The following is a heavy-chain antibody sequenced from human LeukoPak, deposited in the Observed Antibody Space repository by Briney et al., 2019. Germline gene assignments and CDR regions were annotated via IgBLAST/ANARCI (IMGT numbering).Heavy chain of an antibody. D-gene: IGHD1-26*01. CDR1: DGSVSSYY. V-gene: IGHV4-59*08. J-gene: IGHJ4*02. CDR2: IYYGGST. CDR3: ARRGGSYFDY. Sequence: SETLSLTCTVSDGSVSSYYWSWIRQPPGKGLEWIGYIYYGGSTNYNPSLKTRVSISVDASKNQISLRLNSVTAADTAVYYCARRGGSYFDYWGQGALVTVSS.